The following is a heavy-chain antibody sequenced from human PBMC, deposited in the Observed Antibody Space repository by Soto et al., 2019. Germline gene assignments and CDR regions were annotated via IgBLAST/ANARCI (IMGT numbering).Heavy chain of an antibody. CDR2: INPKSGLT. Sequence: QVQLVQSGAEAKKPGASVKVSCKASGYTFTDYYIHWVRLAPGQGLDWMGWINPKSGLTSHAQNCRGRVTMTRDTSISTVYMELNRLTSADRAIYYCARRDRSGSFDYWGQGTQVTVSS. D-gene: IGHD5-12*01. V-gene: IGHV1-2*02. J-gene: IGHJ4*02. CDR1: GYTFTDYY. CDR3: ARRDRSGSFDY.